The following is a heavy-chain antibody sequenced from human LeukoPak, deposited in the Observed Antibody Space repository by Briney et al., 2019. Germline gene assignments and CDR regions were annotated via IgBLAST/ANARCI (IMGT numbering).Heavy chain of an antibody. V-gene: IGHV1-69*01. J-gene: IGHJ6*02. CDR3: ASEGYYDFWSGYSPNLNRYYYYGMDV. CDR1: GGTFSSYA. CDR2: IIPIFGTA. D-gene: IGHD3-3*01. Sequence: SVKVSCKASGGTFSSYANSWVRQAPGQGLEWMGGIIPIFGTANYAQKFQGRVTIPADESTSTAYMELSSLRSEDTAVYYCASEGYYDFWSGYSPNLNRYYYYGMDVWGQGTTVTVSS.